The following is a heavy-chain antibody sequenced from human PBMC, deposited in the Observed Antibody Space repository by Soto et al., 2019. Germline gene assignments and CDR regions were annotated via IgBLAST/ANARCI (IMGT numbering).Heavy chain of an antibody. V-gene: IGHV4-59*08. J-gene: IGHJ4*02. CDR3: ARRYGDYFDF. D-gene: IGHD4-17*01. CDR2: IYYSGST. Sequence: QVQLQESGPGLVKPSENLSLTCTVSGGSISSYYWSWIRQPPGRGLEWIGYIYYSGSTNYNPSLKSRVTISVDTSKNQFSLKLSSVTAADTAVYYCARRYGDYFDFWGQGTLVTVSS. CDR1: GGSISSYY.